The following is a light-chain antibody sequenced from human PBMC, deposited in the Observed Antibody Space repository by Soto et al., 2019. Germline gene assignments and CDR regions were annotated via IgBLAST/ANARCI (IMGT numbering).Light chain of an antibody. Sequence: EIVMTQSPGTLSVSPGERATLSCRASQSVYSNLAWFQQKPGQPPRLLIYGASIRATGIPARFSGSGSGTEFTLTIRTLQSEDFAVYYCQQYNDWPPFTFGPGTKVDIK. CDR1: QSVYSN. V-gene: IGKV3-15*01. CDR2: GAS. J-gene: IGKJ3*01. CDR3: QQYNDWPPFT.